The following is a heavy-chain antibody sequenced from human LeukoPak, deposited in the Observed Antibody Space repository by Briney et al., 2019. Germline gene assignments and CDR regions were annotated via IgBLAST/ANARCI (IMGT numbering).Heavy chain of an antibody. CDR2: IYYGGST. Sequence: SETLSLTCTVSGGSISSYYWSWIRQPPGKGLEWIGYIYYGGSTNYNPSLKSRVTISVDTSKNQFSLKLSSVTAADTAVYYCARRTRYYYDSSGYYYVNWGQGTLVTVSS. J-gene: IGHJ4*02. CDR3: ARRTRYYYDSSGYYYVN. CDR1: GGSISSYY. D-gene: IGHD3-22*01. V-gene: IGHV4-59*08.